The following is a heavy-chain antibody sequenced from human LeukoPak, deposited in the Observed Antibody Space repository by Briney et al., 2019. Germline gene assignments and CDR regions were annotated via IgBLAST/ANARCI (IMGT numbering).Heavy chain of an antibody. D-gene: IGHD6-13*01. Sequence: PSETLSLTCTVSGGSISSCSYHWGWIRQPPGKGLEWIGSIDYTGTTYYNPSLKSRVTISVDTSKNQFSLKLSSVTAADTALYYCARRGQAAALKGAFDYWGQGTLVTVSS. J-gene: IGHJ4*02. CDR1: GGSISSCSYH. V-gene: IGHV4-39*01. CDR3: ARRGQAAALKGAFDY. CDR2: IDYTGTT.